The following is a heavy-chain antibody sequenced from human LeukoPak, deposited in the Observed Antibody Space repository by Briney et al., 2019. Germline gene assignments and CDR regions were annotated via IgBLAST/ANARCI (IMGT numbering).Heavy chain of an antibody. D-gene: IGHD2-2*01. CDR1: GGSISSGGYY. J-gene: IGHJ4*02. CDR3: ARGDCSSTSCYFCY. CDR2: IYYSGST. Sequence: PSQTLSLTCTVSGGSISSGGYYWSWIRQHPGKGLEWIGYIYYSGSTYYNPSLKSRVTISVDTSKNQFSLKLSSVTAADTAVHYCARGDCSSTSCYFCYWGQGTLVTVSS. V-gene: IGHV4-31*03.